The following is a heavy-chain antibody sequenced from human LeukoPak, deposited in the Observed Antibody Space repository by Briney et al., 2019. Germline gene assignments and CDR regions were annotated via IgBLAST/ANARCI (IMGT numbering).Heavy chain of an antibody. CDR2: ISGSGGST. CDR1: GFTFTTYA. D-gene: IGHD3-10*01. J-gene: IGHJ4*02. CDR3: AKVAFGELLSYDY. V-gene: IGHV3-23*01. Sequence: PGESLRLSCAASGFTFTTYAMSWVRQAPGKGLEWVSTISGSGGSTYYADSVKGRFTISRDNPKSTLYLQMNSLRAEDTAVYYCAKVAFGELLSYDYWGQGTLVTVSS.